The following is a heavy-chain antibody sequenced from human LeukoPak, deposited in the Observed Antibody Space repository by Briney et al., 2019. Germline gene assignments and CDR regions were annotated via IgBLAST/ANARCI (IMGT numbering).Heavy chain of an antibody. D-gene: IGHD2-21*01. V-gene: IGHV4-59*08. J-gene: IGHJ4*02. CDR3: AGYSLALDY. CDR2: IYYSGST. Sequence: PSETLSLTCTVSGGSISSYYWSWIRQPPGKGLEWIGYIYYSGSTNYNPSLKSRVTISVDTSKNQFSLKLSSVTAADTAVYYCAGYSLALDYWGQGTLVTVSS. CDR1: GGSISSYY.